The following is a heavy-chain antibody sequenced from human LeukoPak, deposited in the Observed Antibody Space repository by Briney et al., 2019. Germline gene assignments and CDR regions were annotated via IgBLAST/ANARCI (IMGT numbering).Heavy chain of an antibody. CDR3: ASCSSSWYYFDY. D-gene: IGHD6-13*01. V-gene: IGHV1-18*01. CDR2: ISAYNGNT. CDR1: GYTFTSYG. Sequence: ASVKVSCKASGYTFTSYGISWVRQAPGQGLEWMGWISAYNGNTNYAQKLQGRVTMTTGTSTSTAYMELRSLRSGDTAVYYCASCSSSWYYFDYWGQGTLVTVSS. J-gene: IGHJ4*02.